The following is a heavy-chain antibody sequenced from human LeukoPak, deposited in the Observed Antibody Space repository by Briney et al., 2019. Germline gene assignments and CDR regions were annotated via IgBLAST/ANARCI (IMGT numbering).Heavy chain of an antibody. CDR1: GFTFSSYW. CDR3: ARGDGGSYQGRFDY. V-gene: IGHV3-74*01. CDR2: IKSDDSST. Sequence: PGGSLRLSCAASGFTFSSYWMHWVRQAPGKGLVWVSRIKSDDSSTSYADSVKGRFTISRDNAKNTLYLQMKSLRAEDTAVYYCARGDGGSYQGRFDYWGQGTLVTVSS. D-gene: IGHD1-26*01. J-gene: IGHJ4*02.